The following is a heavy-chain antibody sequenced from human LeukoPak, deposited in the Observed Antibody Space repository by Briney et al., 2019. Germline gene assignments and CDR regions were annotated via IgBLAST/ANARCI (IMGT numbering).Heavy chain of an antibody. V-gene: IGHV3-30-3*01. J-gene: IGHJ6*02. Sequence: GGSLRLSGAASGFTFSSYAMHWVRQAPGKGREGGAVISYDGSNKYYADSVKGRFTISRDNSKNTLYLQMNSLRAEDTAVYYCARVRIAAAGTHYYGMDVWGQGTTVTVSS. CDR3: ARVRIAAAGTHYYGMDV. D-gene: IGHD6-13*01. CDR1: GFTFSSYA. CDR2: ISYDGSNK.